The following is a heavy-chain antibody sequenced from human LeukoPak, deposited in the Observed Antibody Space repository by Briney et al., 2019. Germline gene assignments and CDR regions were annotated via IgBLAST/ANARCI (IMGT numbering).Heavy chain of an antibody. CDR3: ARGPLLRYFDWRRPDNWFDA. CDR2: MNPNSGNT. J-gene: IGHJ5*02. Sequence: ASVKVSCKASVYTFTSYDINWVRQATGQGLAWMGWMNPNSGNTGYAQKFQGRVTMTRNTSISTAHMELSSLRSEYTAVYYCARGPLLRYFDWRRPDNWFDAWGQGTLVTVSS. D-gene: IGHD3-9*01. CDR1: VYTFTSYD. V-gene: IGHV1-8*01.